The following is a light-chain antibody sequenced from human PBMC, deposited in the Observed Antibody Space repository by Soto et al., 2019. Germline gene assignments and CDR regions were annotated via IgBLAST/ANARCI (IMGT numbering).Light chain of an antibody. J-gene: IGKJ1*01. CDR2: KAS. Sequence: DIQMTQSPSTLSASVGDRVTITCRASQSISTWLAWSQQKPEKPPQLLIYKASTLQTGVQSRFRGSGSATAFTLPVSSLQPVDFATYYCKHSRTFGQGTKVEIK. V-gene: IGKV1-5*03. CDR3: KHSRT. CDR1: QSISTW.